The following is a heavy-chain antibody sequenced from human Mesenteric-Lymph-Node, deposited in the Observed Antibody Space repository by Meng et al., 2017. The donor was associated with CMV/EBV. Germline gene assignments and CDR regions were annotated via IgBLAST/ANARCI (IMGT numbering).Heavy chain of an antibody. J-gene: IGHJ4*02. CDR2: IYPGDSST. V-gene: IGHV5-51*01. CDR3: ARRFCTGTGCYAPLDS. Sequence: KVSCKGSGYMFNIYWIGWVRQMPGKGLEWMGIIYPGDSSTRYNPSLQGQVTISADKSISTAYLQWSSLKASDTAMYYCARRFCTGTGCYAPLDSWGQGTLVTVSS. CDR1: GYMFNIYW. D-gene: IGHD2-2*01.